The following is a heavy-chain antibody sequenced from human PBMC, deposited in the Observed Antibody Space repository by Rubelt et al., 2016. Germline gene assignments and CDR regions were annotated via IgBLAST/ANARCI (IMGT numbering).Heavy chain of an antibody. Sequence: QVQLVESGGGVVQPGRSLRLSCAASGFTFKNSGMYWVRQAPGKGLEWVAAIWFDGGNKYRGDSVKGRFTISRDNSKNKLYRQMNSLRVEDTAVYYCARDLESQRERGLVDYWGRGTLVTVSS. CDR1: GFTFKNSG. V-gene: IGHV3-33*01. D-gene: IGHD1-1*01. CDR3: ARDLESQRERGLVDY. J-gene: IGHJ4*02. CDR2: IWFDGGNK.